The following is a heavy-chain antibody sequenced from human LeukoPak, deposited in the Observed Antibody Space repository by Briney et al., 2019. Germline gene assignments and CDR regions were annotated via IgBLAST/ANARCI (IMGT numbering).Heavy chain of an antibody. V-gene: IGHV3-11*01. CDR1: GFTVITND. CDR2: ISSSGSTI. Sequence: GGSLRLSCAASGFTVITNDMTWVRQAPGKGLEWVSYISSSGSTIYYADSVKGRFTIPRDNAKNSLYLQMNSLRAEDTAVYYCAREPAAGYCSSTSCLNWFDPWGQGTLVTVSS. J-gene: IGHJ5*02. D-gene: IGHD2-2*01. CDR3: AREPAAGYCSSTSCLNWFDP.